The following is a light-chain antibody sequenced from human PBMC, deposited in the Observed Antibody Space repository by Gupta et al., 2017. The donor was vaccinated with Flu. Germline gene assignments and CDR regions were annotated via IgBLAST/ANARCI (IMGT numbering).Light chain of an antibody. Sequence: PATLSLSPGDRATRSCRTSQNINTWLAWYQQKPAQPPRLLIYGASNRATGIPARFSGSGSGTDFTLIISSLEPEDFAVYYCQQRDAWPDTFGQGTKLEI. CDR1: QNINTW. CDR3: QQRDAWPDT. V-gene: IGKV3-11*01. CDR2: GAS. J-gene: IGKJ2*01.